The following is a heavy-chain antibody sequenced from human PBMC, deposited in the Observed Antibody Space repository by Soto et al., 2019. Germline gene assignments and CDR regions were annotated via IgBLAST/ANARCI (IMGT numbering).Heavy chain of an antibody. CDR2: ISGSGGST. CDR1: GFTFSSYA. CDR3: AKALEHDYVWGSYRYPCFDY. V-gene: IGHV3-23*01. D-gene: IGHD3-16*02. J-gene: IGHJ4*02. Sequence: SLRLSCAASGFTFSSYAMSWVRQAPGKGLEWVSAISGSGGSTYYADSVKGRFTISRDNSKNTLYLQMNSLRAEDTAVYYCAKALEHDYVWGSYRYPCFDYWGQGTLVTVSS.